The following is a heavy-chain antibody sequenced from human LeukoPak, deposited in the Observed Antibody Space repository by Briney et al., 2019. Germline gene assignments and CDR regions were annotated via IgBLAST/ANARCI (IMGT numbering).Heavy chain of an antibody. V-gene: IGHV4-30-2*01. CDR3: ARGPYSGSYYFDY. CDR1: GGSISSGGYS. D-gene: IGHD1-26*01. J-gene: IGHJ4*02. Sequence: SETLSLTCAVSGGSISSGGYSWSWIRQPPGKGLEWIGYIYHSGSTYYNPSLKSRVTISVDRSRNQFSLKLSSVTAADTAVYYCARGPYSGSYYFDYWGQGTLVTVSS. CDR2: IYHSGST.